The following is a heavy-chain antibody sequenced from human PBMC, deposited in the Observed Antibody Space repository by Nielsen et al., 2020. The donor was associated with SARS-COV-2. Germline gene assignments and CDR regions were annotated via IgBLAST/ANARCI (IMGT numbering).Heavy chain of an antibody. D-gene: IGHD3-10*01. CDR2: ISYDGSNK. V-gene: IGHV3-30*18. Sequence: GESLKISCAASGFTFSSYGMHWVRQAPGKGLEWVAVISYDGSNKYYADSVKGRFTISRDNSKNTLYLQMNSLRAEDTAVYYCAKGGEFGEDYDAFDIWGQGTMVTVSS. J-gene: IGHJ3*02. CDR3: AKGGEFGEDYDAFDI. CDR1: GFTFSSYG.